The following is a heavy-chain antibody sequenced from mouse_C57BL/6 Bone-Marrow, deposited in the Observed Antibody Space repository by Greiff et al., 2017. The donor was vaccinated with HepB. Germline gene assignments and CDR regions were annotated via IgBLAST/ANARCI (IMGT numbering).Heavy chain of an antibody. J-gene: IGHJ2*01. D-gene: IGHD2-3*01. Sequence: VQLKQPGAELVKPGASVKMSCKASGYTFTSYWITWVKQRPGQGLEWIGDIYPGSGSTNYNEKFKSKATLTVDTSSSTAYMQLSSLTSEDSAVYYCARNDGYYVPYFDYWGQGTTLTVSS. V-gene: IGHV1-55*01. CDR3: ARNDGYYVPYFDY. CDR1: GYTFTSYW. CDR2: IYPGSGST.